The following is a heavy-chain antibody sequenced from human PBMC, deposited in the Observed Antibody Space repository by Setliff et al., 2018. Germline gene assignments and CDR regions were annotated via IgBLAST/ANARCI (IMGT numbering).Heavy chain of an antibody. D-gene: IGHD5-18*01. CDR2: INHSGST. CDR1: GGSFSGYY. V-gene: IGHV4-34*01. J-gene: IGHJ6*03. CDR3: ARAPGYSYGYYYMDV. Sequence: SETLSLTCAVYGGSFSGYYWSWIRQPPGKGLEWIGEINHSGSTNYNPSLKGRVTISVDTSKNQFSLKLSSVTAADTAVYYCARAPGYSYGYYYMDVWAKGTTVTVSS.